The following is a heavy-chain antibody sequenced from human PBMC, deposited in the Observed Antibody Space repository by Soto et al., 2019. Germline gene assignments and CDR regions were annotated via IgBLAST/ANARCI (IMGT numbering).Heavy chain of an antibody. D-gene: IGHD3-3*01. CDR1: GGSFKSGSYS. CDR2: LYHTGRN. J-gene: IGHJ4*02. CDR3: ARAFAYFDS. V-gene: IGHV4-61*01. Sequence: SEALSLTCTVSGGSFKSGSYSWRWIRQPRGKGLEWIVYLYHTGRNSYNPSLKSRVSISMDTSKNQFSLNLDCVTAADTAVYFCARAFAYFDSWGQGTLVT.